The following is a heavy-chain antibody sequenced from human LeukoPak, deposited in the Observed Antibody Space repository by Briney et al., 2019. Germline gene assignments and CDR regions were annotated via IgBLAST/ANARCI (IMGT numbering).Heavy chain of an antibody. D-gene: IGHD3-22*01. CDR3: ASPGAISMIRNNWFDP. CDR2: ISTRSGTYT. J-gene: IGHJ5*02. V-gene: IGHV3-21*01. Sequence: GGSLRLSCAASGLTFSSYSFHWVRQAPGKGLEWVSSISTRSGTYTYYADSVKGRFIISRDNAKNSLYLQMNSLRSDDTAVYYCASPGAISMIRNNWFDPWGQGTLVTVSA. CDR1: GLTFSSYS.